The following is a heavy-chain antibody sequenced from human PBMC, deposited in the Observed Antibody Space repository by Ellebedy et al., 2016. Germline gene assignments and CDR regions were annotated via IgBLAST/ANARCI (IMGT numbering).Heavy chain of an antibody. V-gene: IGHV1-8*02. CDR3: ARTPRTYYYNMDV. J-gene: IGHJ6*02. Sequence: ASVKVSCKASGGTFSSYAISWVRQAPGQGPEWMGWMNPNNGHTGYAQKFQGRVTMTRNTSISPAYMELSSLRSEDTAVYYCARTPRTYYYNMDVWGQGTTVTVSS. CDR1: GGTFSSYA. CDR2: MNPNNGHT.